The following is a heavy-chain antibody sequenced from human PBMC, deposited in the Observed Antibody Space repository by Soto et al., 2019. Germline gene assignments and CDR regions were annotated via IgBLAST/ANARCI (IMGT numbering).Heavy chain of an antibody. D-gene: IGHD1-20*01. CDR2: IVPSLDTT. CDR3: ARWPQPRYTADHYAVDV. J-gene: IGHJ6*02. Sequence: QVHLVRSGTEVKKPGSSVKVSCKASGGTFSSSGFSWVRQAPGQGLEWMGMIVPSLDTTNYAQKFQARVTITADEVTSTAYMELRSLRSEDTAVYYCARWPQPRYTADHYAVDVWGQGTRVIVSS. V-gene: IGHV1-69*11. CDR1: GGTFSSSG.